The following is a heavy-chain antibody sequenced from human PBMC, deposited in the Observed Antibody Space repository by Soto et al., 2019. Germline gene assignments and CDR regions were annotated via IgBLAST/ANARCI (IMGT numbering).Heavy chain of an antibody. Sequence: GGSLRLSCVASGFTFDSHWMHWVRQAPGEGLVWVSRIKTDGYAAAYADSVKGRFTISRDNTKNTVYLQMNSLRAEDTAVYFCVRESGVAADCWGQGTLLTVSS. CDR1: GFTFDSHW. V-gene: IGHV3-74*01. D-gene: IGHD6-19*01. CDR3: VRESGVAADC. CDR2: IKTDGYAA. J-gene: IGHJ4*02.